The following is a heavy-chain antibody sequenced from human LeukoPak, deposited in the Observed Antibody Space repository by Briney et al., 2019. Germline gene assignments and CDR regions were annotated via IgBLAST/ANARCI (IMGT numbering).Heavy chain of an antibody. Sequence: EGSLRLSCAASGFIFSRYNMNWVRQAPGKGLEWISYITSSSTVIYYADSVKGRFTISRDNAKSSLYLQLNSLRDEDTAVYYCARDGGHYSDYLLDYWGQGTLVTVSS. CDR3: ARDGGHYSDYLLDY. D-gene: IGHD4-11*01. CDR1: GFIFSRYN. J-gene: IGHJ4*02. CDR2: ITSSSTVI. V-gene: IGHV3-48*02.